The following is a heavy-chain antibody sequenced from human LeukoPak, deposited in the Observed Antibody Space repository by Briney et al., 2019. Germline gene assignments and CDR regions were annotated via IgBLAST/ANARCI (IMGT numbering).Heavy chain of an antibody. Sequence: GGSLRLSCAASGFTFSSYAMSWVRQAPGKGLEWVSAISGSGGSTYYADSVKGRSTISRDNSKNTLYLQMNSLRAEDTAVYYCAKEPLDHYYDSSGLDYYFDYWGQGTLVTVSS. D-gene: IGHD3-22*01. CDR1: GFTFSSYA. CDR2: ISGSGGST. CDR3: AKEPLDHYYDSSGLDYYFDY. J-gene: IGHJ4*02. V-gene: IGHV3-23*01.